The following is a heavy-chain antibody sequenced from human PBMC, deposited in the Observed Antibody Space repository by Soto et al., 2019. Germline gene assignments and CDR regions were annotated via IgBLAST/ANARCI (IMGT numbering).Heavy chain of an antibody. Sequence: GGSLRLSCATSGFTFGYFSISWVRQAPGRGLEWVGFIRSKDYGGTTEYAASVKGRFAISRDDSTGIAYLQMNSLKIEDTAVYYCTREMPYFDSWGQGTLVTVSS. CDR1: GFTFGYFS. CDR3: TREMPYFDS. D-gene: IGHD2-2*01. V-gene: IGHV3-49*02. CDR2: IRSKDYGGTT. J-gene: IGHJ4*02.